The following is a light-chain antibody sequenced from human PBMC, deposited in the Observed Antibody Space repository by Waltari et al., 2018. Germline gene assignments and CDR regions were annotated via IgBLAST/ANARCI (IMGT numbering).Light chain of an antibody. CDR1: NIGSKS. V-gene: IGLV3-21*04. J-gene: IGLJ2*01. Sequence: SYVLTQPPSVSVAPGETANIICGGDNIGSKSVHWYHQKPAQAPVLVIYYDNDRPAGIPARFSGSNSGNTATLTIARVEAGDEADYFCQVWDTGSDQVVFGGGTKLSVL. CDR3: QVWDTGSDQVV. CDR2: YDN.